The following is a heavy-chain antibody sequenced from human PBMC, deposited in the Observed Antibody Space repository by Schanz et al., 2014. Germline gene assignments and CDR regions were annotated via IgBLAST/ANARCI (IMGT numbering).Heavy chain of an antibody. Sequence: QVQLVQSGAEVKKPGASVKVSCEASGYTFTSNYIHWFRQAPGQGLEWMGLINPSVGNTNYAQKFRGRVTMTRDTSTSTVYMELSSLRSEDTAVYYCARDGEAAAGCDYWGQGTLDTVSS. CDR3: ARDGEAAAGCDY. J-gene: IGHJ4*02. CDR1: GYTFTSNY. D-gene: IGHD6-13*01. CDR2: INPSVGNT. V-gene: IGHV1-46*03.